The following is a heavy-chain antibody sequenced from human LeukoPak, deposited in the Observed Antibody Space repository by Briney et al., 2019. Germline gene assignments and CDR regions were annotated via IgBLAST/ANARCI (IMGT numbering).Heavy chain of an antibody. CDR1: GYSFTSYW. Sequence: GGSLKISLKGSGYSFTSYWIDWVRQVPGKGLEWMGIIYPGDSDTRYSPSFQGQVTISADKSISTAYLQWSSLKASDTAMYYCARHRITMVRGAVDYGMDVWGQGTTVTVSS. CDR2: IYPGDSDT. CDR3: ARHRITMVRGAVDYGMDV. J-gene: IGHJ6*02. D-gene: IGHD3-10*01. V-gene: IGHV5-51*01.